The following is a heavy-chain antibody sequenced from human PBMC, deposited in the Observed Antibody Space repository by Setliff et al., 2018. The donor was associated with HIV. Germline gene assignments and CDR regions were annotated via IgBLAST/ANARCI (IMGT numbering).Heavy chain of an antibody. V-gene: IGHV3-30*03. Sequence: GGSLRLSCEASGITFSSYGMQWVRQGPGKGLEWVAGISDDGRRQYYAASVKGRFTISRDNSKDTLYLQMDILRVEDTAVYYCARDGWRYCGDGSCRLNYNYYMDVWGKGTTVTVSS. CDR1: GITFSSYG. CDR2: ISDDGRRQ. J-gene: IGHJ6*03. CDR3: ARDGWRYCGDGSCRLNYNYYMDV. D-gene: IGHD2-15*01.